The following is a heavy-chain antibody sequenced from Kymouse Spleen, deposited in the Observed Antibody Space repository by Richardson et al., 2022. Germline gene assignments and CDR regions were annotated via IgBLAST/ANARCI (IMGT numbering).Heavy chain of an antibody. CDR2: INHSGST. V-gene: IGHV4-34*01. J-gene: IGHJ4*02. Sequence: QVQLQQWGAGLLKPSETLSLTCAVYGGSFSGYYWSWIRQPPGKGLEWIGEINHSGSTNYNPSLKSRVTISVDTSKNQFSLKLSSVTAADTAVYYCARGYSSGWYGFDYWGQGTLVTVSS. CDR3: ARGYSSGWYGFDY. CDR1: GGSFSGYY. D-gene: IGHD6-19*01.